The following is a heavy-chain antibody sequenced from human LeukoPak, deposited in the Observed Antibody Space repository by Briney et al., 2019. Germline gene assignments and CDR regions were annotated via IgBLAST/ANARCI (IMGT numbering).Heavy chain of an antibody. CDR2: INHSGST. D-gene: IGHD3-3*01. CDR1: GGSFSGYY. Sequence: PSETLSLTCAVYGGSFSGYYWSWIRQPPGKGLEWIGEINHSGSTNYNPSLKSRVTISVDTSKNQFSLKLSSVTAADTAVYYCARALARITIFGVVMRDYFDYWGQGTLVTVSS. CDR3: ARALARITIFGVVMRDYFDY. J-gene: IGHJ4*02. V-gene: IGHV4-34*01.